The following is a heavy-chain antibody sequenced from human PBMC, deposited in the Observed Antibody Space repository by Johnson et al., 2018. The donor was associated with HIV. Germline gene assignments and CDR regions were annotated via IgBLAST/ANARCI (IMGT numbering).Heavy chain of an antibody. Sequence: GGLIQPGGSLRLSCAASGFTVSSNYMSWVRQAPGKGLEWVSVIYSGGSTYYADSVKGRFTISRDDSKNTLYLQMNSLRAEDTAVYFCARERMAAAGTDAFDIWGQGTMVTVSS. CDR3: ARERMAAAGTDAFDI. CDR1: GFTVSSNY. J-gene: IGHJ3*02. D-gene: IGHD6-13*01. V-gene: IGHV3-53*01. CDR2: IYSGGST.